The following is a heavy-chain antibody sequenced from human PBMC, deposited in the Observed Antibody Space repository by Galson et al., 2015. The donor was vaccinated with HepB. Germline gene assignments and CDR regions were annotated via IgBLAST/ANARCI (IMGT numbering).Heavy chain of an antibody. CDR3: ATSSGGRSWSYFDY. V-gene: IGHV3-49*04. CDR2: IRGKGYGGTT. CDR1: TFTFGDYA. D-gene: IGHD6-13*01. J-gene: IGHJ4*02. Sequence: SLRLSCATSTFTFGDYAVSWVRQAPGKGLEWVGFIRGKGYGGTTEYAASVQDRFTISRDDSKNSAYLQMNSLKTEDTAVYYCATSSGGRSWSYFDYWGQGTLVTVSS.